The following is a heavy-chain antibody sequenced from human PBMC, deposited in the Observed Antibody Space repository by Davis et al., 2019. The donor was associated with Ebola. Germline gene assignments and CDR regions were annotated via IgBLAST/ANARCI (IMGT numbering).Heavy chain of an antibody. CDR1: GFTFNDHY. CDR3: ARVRYSANPYFDP. Sequence: PGGSLRLSCAASGFTFNDHYMDWVRQAPGKGLEWVGRIGSKANSYTTQYAASVKGRFTISRDDSKNSLYLQMNSLKTEDSAVYYCARVRYSANPYFDPWGQGTLVTVSS. CDR2: IGSKANSYTT. J-gene: IGHJ4*02. D-gene: IGHD4/OR15-4a*01. V-gene: IGHV3-72*01.